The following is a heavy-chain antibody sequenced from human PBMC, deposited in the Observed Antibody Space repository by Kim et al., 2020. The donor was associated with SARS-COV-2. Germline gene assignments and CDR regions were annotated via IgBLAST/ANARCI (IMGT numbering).Heavy chain of an antibody. V-gene: IGHV3-53*04. J-gene: IGHJ4*02. D-gene: IGHD2-15*01. Sequence: GAVEGRFTISRHDSKNTLYLQMNSLRAEDTAVYYCARLGGYCSGGSCYSDYWGQGTLVTVSS. CDR3: ARLGGYCSGGSCYSDY.